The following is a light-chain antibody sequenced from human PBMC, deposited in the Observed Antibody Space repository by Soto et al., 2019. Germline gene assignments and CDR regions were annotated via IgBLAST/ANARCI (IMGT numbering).Light chain of an antibody. CDR3: QTWGTGNWV. CDR2: VNSYGSH. CDR1: SGHSNYD. Sequence: QSVLTQSPSASASLGASVKLTCTLSSGHSNYDIAWHQQQPEEGPRFLMKVNSYGSHIKGDGIPDRFSGSSSGAERYLIISSLQSEDEADYYCQTWGTGNWVFGGGTKLTVL. J-gene: IGLJ3*02. V-gene: IGLV4-69*01.